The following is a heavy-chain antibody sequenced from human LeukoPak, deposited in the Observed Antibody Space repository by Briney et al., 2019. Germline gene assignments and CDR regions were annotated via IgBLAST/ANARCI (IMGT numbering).Heavy chain of an antibody. D-gene: IGHD4-17*01. V-gene: IGHV3-48*02. J-gene: IGHJ3*02. CDR2: ISSSSSTI. CDR3: ARVMPLNYGDYKRGAFDI. Sequence: GGSLRLSCAASGFTFSSYSMNWVRQAPGKGLEWVSYISSSSSTIYYADSVKGRFTISRDNAKNSLYLQMNSLRDEDTAVYYCARVMPLNYGDYKRGAFDIWGQGTMVTVSS. CDR1: GFTFSSYS.